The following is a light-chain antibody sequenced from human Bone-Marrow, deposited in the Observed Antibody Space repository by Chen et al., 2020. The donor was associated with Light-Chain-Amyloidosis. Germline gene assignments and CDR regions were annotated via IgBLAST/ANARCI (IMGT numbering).Light chain of an antibody. CDR2: DDG. V-gene: IGLV3-21*02. Sequence: SYVLTQPSSVSVAPGQTATIACGGNNLGSTSVHWYQQTPGQAPLLVVYDDGDRPSGIPERVAGSNSGNTATLTISRVEAGDEADYYCQVCDRSSDRPVFGGGTKLTVL. CDR1: NLGSTS. CDR3: QVCDRSSDRPV. J-gene: IGLJ3*02.